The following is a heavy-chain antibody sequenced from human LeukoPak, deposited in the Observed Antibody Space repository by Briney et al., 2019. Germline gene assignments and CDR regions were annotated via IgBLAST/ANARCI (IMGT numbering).Heavy chain of an antibody. CDR1: GFTFSSYS. Sequence: GGSLRLSCAASGFTFSSYSMNWVRQAPGKGLEWVSYISSSSSTIYYADSVKGRFTISRDNAKNSLYLQMNSLRAEDTAVYYCAGEYYDILTGYVDYWGQGTLVTVSS. D-gene: IGHD3-9*01. CDR2: ISSSSSTI. CDR3: AGEYYDILTGYVDY. J-gene: IGHJ4*02. V-gene: IGHV3-48*01.